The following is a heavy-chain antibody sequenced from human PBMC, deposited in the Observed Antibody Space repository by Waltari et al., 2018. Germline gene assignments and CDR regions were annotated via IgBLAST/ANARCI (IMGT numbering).Heavy chain of an antibody. J-gene: IGHJ4*02. V-gene: IGHV3-23*01. Sequence: VQLLESGGGLVQPGGSLRLSCAASGFTFSNYGMNWVRQAPGKGLGWVSASSGEGAASVYGDSVKGRFTISRDNSESTLRLQMHSLRTEDTAIYFCAAYSGISSSFEYWGQGTLVTVSS. CDR3: AAYSGISSSFEY. D-gene: IGHD3-10*01. CDR1: GFTFSNYG. CDR2: SSGEGAAS.